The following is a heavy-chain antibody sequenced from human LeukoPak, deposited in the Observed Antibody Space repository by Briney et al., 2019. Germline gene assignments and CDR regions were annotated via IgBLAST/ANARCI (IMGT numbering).Heavy chain of an antibody. Sequence: PGESLKISCKGSGYSFTSYWIGWERQMPGKGLEWMGIFYPGDSDTRYSPSFQGQVTISADKSISTAYLQLSSLKGSVTAIYYCARRSTSYEWFDPWGGRTLVTVSS. CDR1: GYSFTSYW. V-gene: IGHV5-51*01. CDR2: FYPGDSDT. J-gene: IGHJ5*02. CDR3: ARRSTSYEWFDP. D-gene: IGHD2-2*01.